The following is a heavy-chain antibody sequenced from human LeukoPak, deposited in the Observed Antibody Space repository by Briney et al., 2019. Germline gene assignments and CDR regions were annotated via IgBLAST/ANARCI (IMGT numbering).Heavy chain of an antibody. CDR3: AKARITIFGVVITSQTYYYYGMDV. V-gene: IGHV3-23*01. D-gene: IGHD3-3*01. Sequence: PGGSLRLSCAASGFTFSSYAMSWVRQAPGKGLEWVSAISGSGGSTYYADSVKGRFTISRDNSKNTLYLQMKSMRAEDTAVYYCAKARITIFGVVITSQTYYYYGMDVWGQGTMVTVSS. CDR1: GFTFSSYA. J-gene: IGHJ6*02. CDR2: ISGSGGST.